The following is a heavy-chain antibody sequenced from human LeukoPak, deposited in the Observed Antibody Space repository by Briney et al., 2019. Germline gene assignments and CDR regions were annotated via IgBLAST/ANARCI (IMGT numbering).Heavy chain of an antibody. CDR2: ISSGGNT. Sequence: GGSLRLSCAASGFTFSSYAMSWVRQAPGKGLEWVSAISSGGNTYYADSVKGRFTISRDNSKNTLYPQMNSLRAEDTAVYYCAKRLSYNFDYWGQGTLVTVSS. V-gene: IGHV3-23*01. CDR1: GFTFSSYA. J-gene: IGHJ4*02. CDR3: AKRLSYNFDY. D-gene: IGHD2-2*01.